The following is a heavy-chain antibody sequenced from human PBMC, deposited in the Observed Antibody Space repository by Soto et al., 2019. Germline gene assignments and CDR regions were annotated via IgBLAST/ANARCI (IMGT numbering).Heavy chain of an antibody. CDR2: IIPIFGTA. D-gene: IGHD3-10*01. CDR3: ARAVTMVRGVHYYYYYGMDV. V-gene: IGHV1-69*01. CDR1: GGTFSSYA. J-gene: IGHJ6*02. Sequence: QVQLVQSGAEVQKPGSSVKVSCKASGGTFSSYAISWVRQAPGQGLEWMGGIIPIFGTANYAQKFQGRVTITADESTSTAYMELSSLRSEDTAVYYCARAVTMVRGVHYYYYYGMDVWGQGTTVTVSS.